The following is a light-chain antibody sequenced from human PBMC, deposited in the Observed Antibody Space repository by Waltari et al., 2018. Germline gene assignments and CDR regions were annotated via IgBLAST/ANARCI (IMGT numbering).Light chain of an antibody. CDR2: KDT. V-gene: IGLV3-25*03. Sequence: SYDLTQPPSVSVSPGQTARIPCSGDALPRLYAYWYQQKPGQAPMLLIYKDTERPSGIPERFSGSTSGTTVTLTVSGVQAEDEADYYCQSADTNFADHVVFGGGTQLIVL. CDR1: ALPRLY. CDR3: QSADTNFADHVV. J-gene: IGLJ2*01.